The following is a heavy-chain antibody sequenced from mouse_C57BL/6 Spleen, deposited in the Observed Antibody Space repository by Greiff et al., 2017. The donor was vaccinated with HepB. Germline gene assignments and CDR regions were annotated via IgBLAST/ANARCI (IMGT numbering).Heavy chain of an antibody. CDR3: ARHIGWVDY. Sequence: EVKLMESGGDLVKPGGSLKLSCAASGFTFSSYGMSWVRQTPDKRLEWVATISSGGSYTYYSDSVKGRFTISRDNAKNTLYLQMSSLKSEDTAMYYCARHIGWVDYWGQGTTLTVSS. CDR1: GFTFSSYG. D-gene: IGHD1-1*02. J-gene: IGHJ2*01. V-gene: IGHV5-6*01. CDR2: ISSGGSYT.